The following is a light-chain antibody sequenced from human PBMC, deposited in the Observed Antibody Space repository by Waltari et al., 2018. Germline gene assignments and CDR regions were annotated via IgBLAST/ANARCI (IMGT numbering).Light chain of an antibody. Sequence: EIVMTQSPAILSVSPGERVTLSCRASESVSSNLAWYQQKPGQAPRLLIYGASTPATGIPDRFGGSGSGTDFTLKISRVEADDVGIYYCMQGLQSPTFGGGTKVEIK. CDR2: GAS. V-gene: IGKV3-15*01. CDR3: MQGLQSPT. CDR1: ESVSSN. J-gene: IGKJ4*01.